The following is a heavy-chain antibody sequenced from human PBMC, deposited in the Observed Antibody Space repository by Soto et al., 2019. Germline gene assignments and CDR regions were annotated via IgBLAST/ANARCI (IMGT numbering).Heavy chain of an antibody. Sequence: SQTRSLTCTVSGGSISSREYYWSWIRQPPGKGLEWIGYIYYSGSTYYNPSLKSRVTISVDTSRNQFSLKLSSVTAADTAVYYCATTHARYCLSTSCYSFYYGMDVWGQGTTVTLS. CDR2: IYYSGST. CDR3: ATTHARYCLSTSCYSFYYGMDV. J-gene: IGHJ6*02. V-gene: IGHV4-30-4*01. D-gene: IGHD2-2*02. CDR1: GGSISSREYY.